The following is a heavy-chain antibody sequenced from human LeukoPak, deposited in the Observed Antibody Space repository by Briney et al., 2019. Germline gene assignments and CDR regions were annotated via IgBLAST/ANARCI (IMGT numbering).Heavy chain of an antibody. CDR3: ARDLRVVITGSFDS. D-gene: IGHD3-22*01. J-gene: IGHJ4*02. CDR1: GFSFDDYG. V-gene: IGHV3-20*04. CDR2: INWNGDST. Sequence: GGSLRLSCAASGFSFDDYGLTWVRQAPGKGLEWVSGINWNGDSTDYADSVKGRFTISRDNAKNSLYLQMNSLRAEDTALYYCARDLRVVITGSFDSWGQGTLVTVAS.